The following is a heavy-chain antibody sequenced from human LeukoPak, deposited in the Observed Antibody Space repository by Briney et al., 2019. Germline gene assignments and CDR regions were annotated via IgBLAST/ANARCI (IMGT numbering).Heavy chain of an antibody. CDR2: IYSGGST. V-gene: IGHV3-66*01. D-gene: IGHD3-22*01. CDR1: GFTVSSNY. CDR3: ARDHDSSGYSDFDY. Sequence: GGSLRLSCAASGFTVSSNYMSWVRQAPGKGLEWVSVIYSGGSTYYADSVKGRFTISRDNSKNTLYLQMNSLRAEDTAVYYCARDHDSSGYSDFDYWGRGTLVTVSS. J-gene: IGHJ4*02.